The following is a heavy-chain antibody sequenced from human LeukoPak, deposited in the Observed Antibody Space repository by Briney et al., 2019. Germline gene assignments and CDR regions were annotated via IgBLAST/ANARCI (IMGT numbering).Heavy chain of an antibody. CDR1: GFTFSSYA. D-gene: IGHD2-2*01. Sequence: PGGSLRLSCAASGFTFSSYAMSWVRQAPGKGLEWVSAISGNGGSTYYADSVKGRFTISRDNSKNTLYLQMNSLRAEDTAVYYCAKVYCSSTSCYEGWFDYYFDYWGQGTLVTVSS. V-gene: IGHV3-23*01. CDR3: AKVYCSSTSCYEGWFDYYFDY. J-gene: IGHJ4*02. CDR2: ISGNGGST.